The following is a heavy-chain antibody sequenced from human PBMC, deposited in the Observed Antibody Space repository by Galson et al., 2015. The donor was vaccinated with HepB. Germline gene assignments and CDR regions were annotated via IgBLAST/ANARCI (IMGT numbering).Heavy chain of an antibody. D-gene: IGHD4-23*01. CDR3: ARSTAFGGNGIFDS. V-gene: IGHV4-4*07. Sequence: SETLSLTCTVSGGSITSDCWTWIRQPAGKGVEWIGWLYANGNTNSNPSLKSRVTMSLDTSKNQFSLKLTSVTAADTAMYFYARSTAFGGNGIFDSWGQGTLVTVSS. CDR1: GGSITSDC. J-gene: IGHJ4*02. CDR2: LYANGNT.